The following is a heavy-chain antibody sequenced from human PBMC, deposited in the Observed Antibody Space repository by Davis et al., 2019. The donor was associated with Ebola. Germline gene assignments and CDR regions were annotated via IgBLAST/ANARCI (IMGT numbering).Heavy chain of an antibody. Sequence: SVKVSCKTSGYNFISYGISWVRQAPGQGLEWMGIIAPSGDFTRFAPKFQGRITLTTDTSTNTVYMELTSLKSEDTAVYYCARALDRLLDFDYWGQGTLVTVSS. J-gene: IGHJ4*02. CDR3: ARALDRLLDFDY. V-gene: IGHV1-46*01. CDR1: GYNFISYG. D-gene: IGHD3-3*01. CDR2: IAPSGDFT.